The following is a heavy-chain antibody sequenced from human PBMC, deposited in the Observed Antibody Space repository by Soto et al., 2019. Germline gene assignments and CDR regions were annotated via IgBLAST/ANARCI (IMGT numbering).Heavy chain of an antibody. J-gene: IGHJ4*02. CDR1: GFTFNRHP. V-gene: IGHV3-30-3*01. CDR2: ISHDGNNK. D-gene: IGHD2-8*01. Sequence: GGSLRLSCAASGFTFNRHPLHWVRQAPGKGLEWVAVISHDGNNKYYADSVKGRFTISRDNSMDMLYLQMHGLRTEDTAIFYCARASGHIYATLHGPFDHWGQGALVSVSS. CDR3: ARASGHIYATLHGPFDH.